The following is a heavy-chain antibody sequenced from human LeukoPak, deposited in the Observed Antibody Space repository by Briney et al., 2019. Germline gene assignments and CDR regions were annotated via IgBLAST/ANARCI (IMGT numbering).Heavy chain of an antibody. CDR2: ISSSSSYI. Sequence: PGGSLRLSCAASGFTFSSYSMNWVRQAPGKGLEWVSSISSSSSYIYYADSVKGRFTISRDNAKNSLYLQMNSLRAEDTAVYYCARDQTHYCYYMDVWGKGTTVTVPS. CDR1: GFTFSSYS. V-gene: IGHV3-21*01. J-gene: IGHJ6*03. CDR3: ARDQTHYCYYMDV.